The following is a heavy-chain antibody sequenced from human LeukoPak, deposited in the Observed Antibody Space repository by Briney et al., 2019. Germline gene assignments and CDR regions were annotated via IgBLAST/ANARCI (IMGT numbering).Heavy chain of an antibody. CDR3: AAEDTTLFKDAFDI. V-gene: IGHV3-74*01. D-gene: IGHD1-1*01. CDR2: FKRDGII. CDR1: GFSVSTFS. J-gene: IGHJ3*02. Sequence: GGSLTLSCAASGFSVSTFSMHWVRQVPGKGLVWVSRFKRDGIISYADSVRGRFTISRDNARNTLLLQMNSLRAEDTAVYYCAAEDTTLFKDAFDIWGPGTMVTVSS.